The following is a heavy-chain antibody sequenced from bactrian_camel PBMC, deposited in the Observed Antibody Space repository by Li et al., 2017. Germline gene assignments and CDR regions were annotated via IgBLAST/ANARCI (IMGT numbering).Heavy chain of an antibody. V-gene: IGHV3S53*01. CDR2: IDHFGGT. Sequence: VQLVESGGGSVQPGGSLKLSCKTSRYSDITCGMGWFRQAPGKERELIATIDHFGGTSYAESVEGRFTISRDNAKNTLYLQMDSLKPEDTGMYLCAADFRRRRAPRLTDVLDLAYKGRGTQVTVS. D-gene: IGHD1*01. CDR1: RYSDITCG. J-gene: IGHJ4*01.